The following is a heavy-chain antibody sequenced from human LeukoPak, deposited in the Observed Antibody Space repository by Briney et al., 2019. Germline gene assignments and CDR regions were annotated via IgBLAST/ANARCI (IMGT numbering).Heavy chain of an antibody. CDR1: GYTFTSYY. Sequence: ASVKVSCKASGYTFTSYYMHWMRQAPGQGLEWMGIINPSGGSTSYAQKFQGRVTMTRDTSISTAYMELSSLTSDDTAVYYCARDSHSSGWYLPDYWGQGTLVTVSS. V-gene: IGHV1-46*01. D-gene: IGHD6-19*01. CDR2: INPSGGST. CDR3: ARDSHSSGWYLPDY. J-gene: IGHJ4*02.